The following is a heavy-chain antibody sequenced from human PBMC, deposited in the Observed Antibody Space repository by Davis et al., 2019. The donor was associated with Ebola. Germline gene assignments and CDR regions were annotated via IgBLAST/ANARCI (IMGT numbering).Heavy chain of an antibody. CDR2: LYPDERT. CDR3: ARGAWSIWDY. Sequence: GGSLRLSCVVSGLSASTNYMGWVRQAPGKVLEWVSLLYPDERTFYADSVKGRFTISRHSFYNTLYLQMNILRPDDTATYYCARGAWSIWDYWGRGTPVTVSS. D-gene: IGHD2-8*01. V-gene: IGHV3-53*04. CDR1: GLSASTNY. J-gene: IGHJ4*02.